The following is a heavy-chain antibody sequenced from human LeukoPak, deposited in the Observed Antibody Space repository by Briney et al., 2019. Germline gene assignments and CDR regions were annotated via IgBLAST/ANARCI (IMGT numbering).Heavy chain of an antibody. Sequence: SVKVSCKASGGTFSSYAISWVRQAPGQGLEWMGGIIPIFGTANYAQRFQGRVTITADESTSTAYMELSSLRSEDTAVYYCARSDVDTAMVTTFDYWGQGTLVTVSS. J-gene: IGHJ4*02. CDR3: ARSDVDTAMVTTFDY. CDR1: GGTFSSYA. V-gene: IGHV1-69*13. CDR2: IIPIFGTA. D-gene: IGHD5-18*01.